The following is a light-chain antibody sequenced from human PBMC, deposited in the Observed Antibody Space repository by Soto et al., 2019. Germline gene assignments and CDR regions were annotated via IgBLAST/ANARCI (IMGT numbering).Light chain of an antibody. CDR2: EVS. J-gene: IGLJ2*01. CDR3: SSYTSSTTLV. V-gene: IGLV2-14*01. Sequence: QSALTQPASVSGSPGQSITISCTGTSSDVGDYNYVSWYQHHPGRAPKLLIYEVSTRPSGVSNHFSGSKSGNTASLTISGLQAEDEADYYCSSYTSSTTLVFGGGTKLTVL. CDR1: SSDVGDYNY.